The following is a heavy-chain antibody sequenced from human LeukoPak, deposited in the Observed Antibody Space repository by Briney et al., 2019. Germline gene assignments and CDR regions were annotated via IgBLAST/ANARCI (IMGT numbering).Heavy chain of an antibody. CDR3: ARTRYFRLDP. CDR2: IYYSGST. CDR1: GDSISSGGYY. D-gene: IGHD3-9*01. J-gene: IGHJ5*02. Sequence: SETLSLTCTVFGDSISSGGYYWSWIRQHPGKGLERIGYIYYSGSTYYNPSLKSRVTISVDTSKNQFSLKLNSVTAADTAVYYCARTRYFRLDPWGQGTLVTVSS. V-gene: IGHV4-31*03.